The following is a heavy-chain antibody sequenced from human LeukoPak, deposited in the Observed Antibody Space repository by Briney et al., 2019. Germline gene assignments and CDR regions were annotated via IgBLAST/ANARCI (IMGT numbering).Heavy chain of an antibody. V-gene: IGHV3-30*02. CDR3: AKDLGYSSSWEFDY. D-gene: IGHD6-6*01. Sequence: GGSLRLSCAASGFTFSSYGMHWVRQAPGKGLEWVAFIRYDGSNKYYADSVKGRFTISRDNSKNTLYLQMNSLRAEDTAVYYCAKDLGYSSSWEFDYWGQGTLVTVSS. CDR1: GFTFSSYG. CDR2: IRYDGSNK. J-gene: IGHJ4*02.